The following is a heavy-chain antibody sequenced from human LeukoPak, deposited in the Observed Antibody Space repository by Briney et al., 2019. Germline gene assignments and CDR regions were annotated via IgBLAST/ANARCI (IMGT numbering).Heavy chain of an antibody. V-gene: IGHV3-23*01. D-gene: IGHD3-22*01. CDR3: AEATGDDSGNYYAY. CDR1: GFTFNSYA. J-gene: IGHJ4*02. CDR2: ISSSGRYT. Sequence: PGGSLRLSCAASGFTFNSYAMSWVRQAPGKGLEWVSAISSSGRYTYFADSVKGRFTISRDNSKNTVYLQMSSLKAEDTAVYYCAEATGDDSGNYYAYWGQGTLVTVSS.